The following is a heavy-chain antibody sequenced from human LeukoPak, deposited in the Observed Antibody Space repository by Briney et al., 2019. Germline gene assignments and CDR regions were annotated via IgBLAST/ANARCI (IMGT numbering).Heavy chain of an antibody. CDR1: GYSISSGYY. Sequence: PSETLSLTCAVSGYSISSGYYWGWIRQPPGKGVEWIGSIYHSGSTYYNPSLKSRVTISVDTSKNQFSLKLSSVTAADTAVYYCARLRLGVDAFDFWGQGTMVTVSS. J-gene: IGHJ3*01. V-gene: IGHV4-38-2*01. CDR3: ARLRLGVDAFDF. D-gene: IGHD3-16*01. CDR2: IYHSGST.